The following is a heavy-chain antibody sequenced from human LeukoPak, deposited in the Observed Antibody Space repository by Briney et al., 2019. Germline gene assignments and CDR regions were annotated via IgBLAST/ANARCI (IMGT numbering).Heavy chain of an antibody. V-gene: IGHV3-74*01. J-gene: IGHJ3*02. CDR3: ARYSGSGAGLGSAFDI. CDR2: VNSDGSTT. D-gene: IGHD3-10*01. CDR1: GFTFSRSW. Sequence: GGSLRLCCAASGFTFSRSWMHWVRQAPGKGLVWVSRVNSDGSTTRYADSVKGRFTISRDNAKNTLYLQMNSLRAEDTAVYYCARYSGSGAGLGSAFDIWGQGTMVTVSS.